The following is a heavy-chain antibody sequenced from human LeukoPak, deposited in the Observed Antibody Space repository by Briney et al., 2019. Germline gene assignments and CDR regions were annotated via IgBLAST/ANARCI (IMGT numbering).Heavy chain of an antibody. CDR3: ARDWENWNQLDY. V-gene: IGHV3-53*01. J-gene: IGHJ4*02. Sequence: GGSLRLSCAASGFTVSSNYMSWVRQAPGKGLEWVSVIYSGGSTYYADSVKSRFTISRDNSKNTLYLQMNSLRAEDTAVYYCARDWENWNQLDYWGQGTLVTVSS. CDR2: IYSGGST. D-gene: IGHD1-1*01. CDR1: GFTVSSNY.